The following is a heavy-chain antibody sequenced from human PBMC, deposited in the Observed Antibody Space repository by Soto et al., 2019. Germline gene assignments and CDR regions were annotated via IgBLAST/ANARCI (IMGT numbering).Heavy chain of an antibody. CDR3: AANWNYLNWLDP. CDR1: GGSISSSSYY. J-gene: IGHJ5*02. Sequence: SETLSLTCTVSGGSISSSSYYWGWIRQPPGKGLEWIGSIYYSGSTYYNPSLKGRVTISVDTSKNQFSLKLSSVTAADTAVYYCAANWNYLNWLDPWGQGTLVTVSS. V-gene: IGHV4-39*01. CDR2: IYYSGST. D-gene: IGHD1-7*01.